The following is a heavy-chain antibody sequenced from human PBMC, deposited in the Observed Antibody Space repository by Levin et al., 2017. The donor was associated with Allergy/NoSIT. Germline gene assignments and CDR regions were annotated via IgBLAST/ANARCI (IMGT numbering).Heavy chain of an antibody. CDR2: IYPGDSDT. CDR1: GYSFTSYW. J-gene: IGHJ6*02. CDR3: ARSSGSGSYYYYYGMDV. Sequence: GESLKISCKGSGYSFTSYWIGWVRQMPGKGLEWMGIIYPGDSDTRYSPSFQGQVTISADKSISTAYLQWSSLKASDTAMYYCARSSGSGSYYYYYGMDVWGQGTTVTVSS. D-gene: IGHD3-10*01. V-gene: IGHV5-51*01.